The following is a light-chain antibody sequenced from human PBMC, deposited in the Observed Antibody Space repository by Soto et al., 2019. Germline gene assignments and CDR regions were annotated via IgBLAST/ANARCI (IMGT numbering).Light chain of an antibody. CDR1: QSIGNS. J-gene: IGKJ4*01. V-gene: IGKV3-11*01. CDR2: EAF. Sequence: TVLTQSPATLSLSPGERATLSCKASQSIGNSLGWFQQKPGQAPRLLIDEAFNRATGIPARFTGSGSGSDFNITISSLEPEDFGVYYCRQRYNWPLTFGGGTKVEIK. CDR3: RQRYNWPLT.